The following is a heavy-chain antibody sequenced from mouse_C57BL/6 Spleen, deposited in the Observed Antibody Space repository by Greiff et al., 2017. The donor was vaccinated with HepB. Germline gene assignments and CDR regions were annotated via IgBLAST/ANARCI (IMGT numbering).Heavy chain of an antibody. V-gene: IGHV1-7*01. Sequence: QVQLQQPGAELAKPGASVKLSCKASGYTFTSYWMHWVKQRPGQGLEWIGYINPSSGYTKYNQKFKDKATLTADKSSSTAYMQLSSLTYEDSAVYYCARSGICYGNYVDYWGQGTTLTVSS. D-gene: IGHD2-1*01. CDR1: GYTFTSYW. CDR3: ARSGICYGNYVDY. J-gene: IGHJ2*01. CDR2: INPSSGYT.